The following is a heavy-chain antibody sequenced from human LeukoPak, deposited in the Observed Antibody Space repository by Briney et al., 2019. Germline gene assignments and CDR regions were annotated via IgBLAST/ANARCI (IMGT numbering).Heavy chain of an antibody. CDR1: GFTFSSYE. D-gene: IGHD5-24*01. J-gene: IGHJ4*02. CDR3: ARDGDGYGPSTDY. CDR2: ISSSGSTI. V-gene: IGHV3-48*03. Sequence: PGGSLRLSCAASGFTFSSYEMNWVRQAPGKGLEWVSYISSSGSTICYADSVKGRFTISRDNAKNSLYLQMNSLRAEDTAVYYCARDGDGYGPSTDYWGQGTLVTVSS.